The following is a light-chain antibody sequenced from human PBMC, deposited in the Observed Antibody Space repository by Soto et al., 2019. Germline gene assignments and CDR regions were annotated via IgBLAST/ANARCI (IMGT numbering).Light chain of an antibody. Sequence: EIVLTQSPGTLSLSPGERGTLTCRASQSVRSTFLAWYQQKPGQAPRLLISGASSRATGIPDRFSGSGSGTDFTLTISRLEPEDSAVYYCHHYGTSWTFGQGTKVEI. J-gene: IGKJ1*01. CDR3: HHYGTSWT. CDR1: QSVRSTF. CDR2: GAS. V-gene: IGKV3-20*01.